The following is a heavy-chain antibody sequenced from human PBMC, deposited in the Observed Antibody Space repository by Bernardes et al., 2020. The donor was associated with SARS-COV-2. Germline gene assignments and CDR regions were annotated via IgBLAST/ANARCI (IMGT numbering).Heavy chain of an antibody. V-gene: IGHV3-30*18. CDR2: ISYDGSNK. CDR1: GFTFSSYG. D-gene: IGHD4-17*01. Sequence: GGSLRLSCAASGFTFSSYGMHWVRQAPGKGLEWVAVISYDGSNKYYADSVKGRFTISRDNSKNTLYLQMNSLRAEDTAVYYCAKKTAAYGADTDYWGQGTLVTVSS. CDR3: AKKTAAYGADTDY. J-gene: IGHJ4*02.